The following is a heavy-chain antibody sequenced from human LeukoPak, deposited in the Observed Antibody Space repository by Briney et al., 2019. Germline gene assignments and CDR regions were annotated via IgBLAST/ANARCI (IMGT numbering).Heavy chain of an antibody. D-gene: IGHD3-9*01. Sequence: PGGSLRLSCAASGFTFSSYSMSWVRQAPGKGLEWVSAISGSGGSTYYADSVKGRFTISRDNSKNTLYLQMNSLRAEDTAVYYCAKDPSKSQYYDILTGLFDYWGQGTLVTVSS. CDR2: ISGSGGST. J-gene: IGHJ4*02. CDR1: GFTFSSYS. CDR3: AKDPSKSQYYDILTGLFDY. V-gene: IGHV3-23*01.